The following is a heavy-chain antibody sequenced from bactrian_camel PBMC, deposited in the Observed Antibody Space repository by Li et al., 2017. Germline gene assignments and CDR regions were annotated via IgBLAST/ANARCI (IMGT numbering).Heavy chain of an antibody. V-gene: IGHV3S1*01. CDR2: LYMLNGAT. Sequence: HVQLVESGGASVQTGGSLRLSCAFSGNTRSTHCMAWFRQAPGKEREGIAALYMLNGATFYADFVKGRFTISLDNAENTVDLLMNNLQPADTAMYYCAARTYGRTWLPFSDYNYWGRGTQVTVS. CDR1: GNTRSTHC. D-gene: IGHD6*01. J-gene: IGHJ4*01. CDR3: AARTYGRTWLPFSDYNY.